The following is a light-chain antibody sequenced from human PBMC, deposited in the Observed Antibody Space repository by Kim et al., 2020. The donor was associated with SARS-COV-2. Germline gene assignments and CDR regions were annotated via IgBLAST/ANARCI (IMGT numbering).Light chain of an antibody. Sequence: SITISCTGTSSDVGGYNYVSWYQQHPGKAPKLMIYVVSNRPSGVSNRFSGSKSGNTASLTISGLQAEDEADYYCSSYTSSSTLVFGGGTQLTVL. CDR2: VVS. V-gene: IGLV2-14*03. CDR3: SSYTSSSTLV. J-gene: IGLJ3*02. CDR1: SSDVGGYNY.